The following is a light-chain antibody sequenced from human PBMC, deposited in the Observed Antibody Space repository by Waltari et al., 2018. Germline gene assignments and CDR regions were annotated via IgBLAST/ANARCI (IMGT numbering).Light chain of an antibody. V-gene: IGLV2-11*01. J-gene: IGLJ2*01. CDR1: LTYARCYHF. CDR2: DVS. Sequence: QSALTQPRSASGSPGQSLTLSCPGPLTYARCYHFIPWYTQDPGKAPQLLIFDVSERPSGVSDRFSGSKSGNTASLTISGLQAEEEADYHCCSFAAGNTVIFGGGTKLTVV. CDR3: CSFAAGNTVI.